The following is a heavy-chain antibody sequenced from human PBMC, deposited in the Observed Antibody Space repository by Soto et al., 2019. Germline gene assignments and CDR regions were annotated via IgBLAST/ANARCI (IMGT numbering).Heavy chain of an antibody. J-gene: IGHJ6*02. CDR3: ARDAVGRDGYNDIYYYYGMDV. V-gene: IGHV1-69*04. Sequence: GASVKVSCKASGGTFSSYTISWVRQAPGQGLEWMGRIIPILGIANYAQKFQGRVTITADKSTSTAYMELSSLRSEDTAVYYCARDAVGRDGYNDIYYYYGMDVWGQGTTVTVSS. D-gene: IGHD5-12*01. CDR1: GGTFSSYT. CDR2: IIPILGIA.